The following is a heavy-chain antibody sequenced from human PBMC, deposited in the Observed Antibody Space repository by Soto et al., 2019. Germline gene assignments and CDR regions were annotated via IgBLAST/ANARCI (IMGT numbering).Heavy chain of an antibody. CDR2: ISYDGSNK. J-gene: IGHJ4*02. V-gene: IGHV3-30*18. CDR1: GFTFSSYG. D-gene: IGHD1-26*01. CDR3: AKDTKVGATTSLLDY. Sequence: PGGSLRLSCAASGFTFSSYGMHWFRQAPGKGLEWVAVISYDGSNKYYADSVKGRFTISRDNSKNTLYLQMNSLRAEDTAVYYCAKDTKVGATTSLLDYWGQGTLVTVSS.